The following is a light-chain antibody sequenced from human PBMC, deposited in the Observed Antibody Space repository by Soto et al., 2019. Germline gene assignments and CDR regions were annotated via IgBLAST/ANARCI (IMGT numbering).Light chain of an antibody. CDR1: QSFTGM. CDR2: DAS. CDR3: QQYHSYST. V-gene: IGKV1-5*01. Sequence: DIQMTQSPSTLSASVGDRVTITCRASQSFTGMLAWYQQKPGKAPKLLIYDASSLKSGVPSRFSGSRSGTEFTLTISSLQPDDFATYSCQQYHSYSTFGQGTKVDIK. J-gene: IGKJ2*01.